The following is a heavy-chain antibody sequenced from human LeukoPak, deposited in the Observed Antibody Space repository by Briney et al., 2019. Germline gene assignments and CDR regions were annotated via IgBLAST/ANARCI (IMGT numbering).Heavy chain of an antibody. J-gene: IGHJ4*02. CDR2: VNNDGSGT. Sequence: GGSLRLSCAASGFTFNNNWMNWVRQAPGKGLVWVSRVNNDGSGTIYADSVKGRLTISRDNAKNTLYLEMNSLRAEDTAIYYCTRGGAAATFDFWGQGTLVTVSS. CDR3: TRGGAAATFDF. D-gene: IGHD6-13*01. CDR1: GFTFNNNW. V-gene: IGHV3-74*01.